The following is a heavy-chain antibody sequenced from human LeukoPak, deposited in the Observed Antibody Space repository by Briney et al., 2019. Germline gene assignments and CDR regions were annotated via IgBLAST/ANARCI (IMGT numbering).Heavy chain of an antibody. D-gene: IGHD7-27*01. J-gene: IGHJ5*02. Sequence: ASVKVSCKTFGDTFTRNWMHWMRQGPGQGLEWMGVINPNGDYTMYAEKFRGRVTVTRDMSSSTDYMELGSLRSEDTAVYYCARDHSTEDKSWWLDPWGQGTLVIVSS. CDR2: INPNGDYT. V-gene: IGHV1-46*01. CDR1: GDTFTRNW. CDR3: ARDHSTEDKSWWLDP.